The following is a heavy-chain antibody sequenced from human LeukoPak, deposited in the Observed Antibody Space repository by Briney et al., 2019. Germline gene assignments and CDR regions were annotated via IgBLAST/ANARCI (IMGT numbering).Heavy chain of an antibody. V-gene: IGHV1-2*02. CDR1: GYTFTGYY. J-gene: IGHJ6*03. CDR3: AKISGSYYYYYYMDV. Sequence: ASVKVSCKASGYTFTGYYMHWVRQAPGQGLEWMGWINPNSGGTNYAQKLQGRVTMTTDTSTSTAYMELRSLRSDDTAVYYCAKISGSYYYYYYMDVWGKGTTVTVSS. CDR2: INPNSGGT. D-gene: IGHD2-15*01.